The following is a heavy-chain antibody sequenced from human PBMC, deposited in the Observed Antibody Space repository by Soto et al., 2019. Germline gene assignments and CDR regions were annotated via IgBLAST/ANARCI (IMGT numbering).Heavy chain of an antibody. V-gene: IGHV3-23*01. Sequence: QLLESGGGLVQPGGSLRLSCAASGFSFSDFAMSWVRQVPGKGLEWVAAISPSSISVHYADSVKGRFTVSRDNSKETLYLQMSSLRVEDTALYYCARNFPVKDYWGQGTLVTVSS. CDR1: GFSFSDFA. CDR3: ARNFPVKDY. J-gene: IGHJ4*02. CDR2: ISPSSISV. D-gene: IGHD3-10*01.